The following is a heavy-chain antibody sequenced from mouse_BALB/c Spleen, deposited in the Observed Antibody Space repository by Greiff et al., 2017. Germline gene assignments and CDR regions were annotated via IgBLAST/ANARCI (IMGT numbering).Heavy chain of an antibody. CDR2: IYPGGGYT. CDR1: GYTFTNYW. CDR3: ARETVVTGYWYFDV. Sequence: VQLQQSGAELVRPGTSVKISCKASGYTFTNYWLGWVKQRPGHGLEWIGDIYPGGGYTNYNEKFKGKATLTADTSSSTAYLQLSSLTSEDSAVYFCARETVVTGYWYFDVWGAGTTVTVSS. D-gene: IGHD1-1*01. J-gene: IGHJ1*01. V-gene: IGHV1-63*02.